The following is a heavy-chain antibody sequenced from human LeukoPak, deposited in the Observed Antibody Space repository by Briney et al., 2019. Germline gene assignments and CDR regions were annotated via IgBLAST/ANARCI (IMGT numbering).Heavy chain of an antibody. CDR2: IKSDGSST. D-gene: IGHD3-10*01. Sequence: GGSLRLSCAASGFNFSTSWMHWVRQAPGKGLVWVSRIKSDGSSTSYADFVKGRATISRDNAKNTLYLQMNGLRAEDTAVYYCARGGSPFYWGQGTLVTVSS. V-gene: IGHV3-74*01. CDR1: GFNFSTSW. J-gene: IGHJ4*02. CDR3: ARGGSPFY.